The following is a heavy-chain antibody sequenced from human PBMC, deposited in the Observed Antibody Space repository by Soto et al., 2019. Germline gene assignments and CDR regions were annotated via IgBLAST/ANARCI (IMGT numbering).Heavy chain of an antibody. CDR1: GFTFRNFA. D-gene: IGHD5-12*01. CDR2: ISSTGGSI. J-gene: IGHJ4*02. V-gene: IGHV3-21*06. CDR3: ARAAREMATTPHGY. Sequence: EVQLVESGGGQVRPGGSLRLSCAVSGFTFRNFAMNWVRQAPGKGLEWVSSISSTGGSIYYAESLKGRFTVSRDNAQNFLYLQMNRLRVEDTAVYYCARAAREMATTPHGYWGQGILVSVSS.